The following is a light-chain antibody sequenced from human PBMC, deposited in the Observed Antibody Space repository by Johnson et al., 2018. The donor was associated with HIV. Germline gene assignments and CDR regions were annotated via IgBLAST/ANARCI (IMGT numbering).Light chain of an antibody. V-gene: IGLV1-51*01. CDR3: GTWDSSLGAYV. J-gene: IGLJ1*01. Sequence: QSVLTQPPSVSAAPGQKVTISCSGSSSNIGNNYVSWYQQLPGTAPKLLIYDNNKRPSGIPDRFSGSKSGTSATLGITGLQTGVEADYYCGTWDSSLGAYVFGTGTKVTVL. CDR2: DNN. CDR1: SSNIGNNY.